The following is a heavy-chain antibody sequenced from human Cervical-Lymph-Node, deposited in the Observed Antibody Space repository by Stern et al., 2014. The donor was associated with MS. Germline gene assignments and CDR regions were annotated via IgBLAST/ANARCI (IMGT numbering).Heavy chain of an antibody. CDR3: ARDEGIGGYFDY. V-gene: IGHV3-33*01. J-gene: IGHJ4*02. D-gene: IGHD1-26*01. Sequence: VQLVESGGGVVQPGRSLRLSCAASGFTFSSYGMHWVRQAPGKGLEWVAVIWYDGSNKYYADSVKGRFTISRDNSKNTLYLQMNSLRAEETAVYYCARDEGIGGYFDYWGQGTLVTVSS. CDR1: GFTFSSYG. CDR2: IWYDGSNK.